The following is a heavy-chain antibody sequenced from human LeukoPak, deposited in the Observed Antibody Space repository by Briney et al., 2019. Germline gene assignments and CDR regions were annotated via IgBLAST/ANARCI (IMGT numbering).Heavy chain of an antibody. D-gene: IGHD2-15*01. CDR2: INHSGST. CDR3: ARQSRCSGGTCYSYYYYGMDL. CDR1: GGSFSGYY. J-gene: IGHJ6*02. V-gene: IGHV4-34*01. Sequence: SETLSLTCAVYGGSFSGYYWSWIRQPPRKGLEWIGEINHSGSTNYNPSLKSRVTISVDTSKNQFSLKLSSVTAADTAVYYCARQSRCSGGTCYSYYYYGMDLWGQGTTVTVSS.